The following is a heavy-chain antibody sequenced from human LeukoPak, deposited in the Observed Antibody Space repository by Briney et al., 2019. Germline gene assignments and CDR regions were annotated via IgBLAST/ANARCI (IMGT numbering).Heavy chain of an antibody. CDR2: IYPGDSDT. CDR1: GSSFTSYW. V-gene: IGHV5-51*01. CDR3: AREDDSSYFDY. J-gene: IGHJ4*02. D-gene: IGHD3-22*01. Sequence: GESLKISCTGSGSSFTSYWIGWVRQLPGKGLEWMGIIYPGDSDTRYSPSFQGQVTISADKSISTAYLQWSSLKASDTAMYYCAREDDSSYFDYWGQGTLVTVSS.